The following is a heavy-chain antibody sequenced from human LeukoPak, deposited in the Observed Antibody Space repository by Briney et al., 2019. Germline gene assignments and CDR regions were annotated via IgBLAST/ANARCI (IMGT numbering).Heavy chain of an antibody. CDR3: ARDYSSGWDRGAFDI. CDR2: IYYSGST. CDR1: GGSISSSSYY. D-gene: IGHD6-19*01. V-gene: IGHV4-39*07. Sequence: PSETLSLTCTVSGGSISSSSYYWGWIRQPPGKGLEWIGSIYYSGSTYYNPSLKSRVTISVDTSKNQFSLKLSSVTAADTAVYYCARDYSSGWDRGAFDIWGQGTMVTVSS. J-gene: IGHJ3*02.